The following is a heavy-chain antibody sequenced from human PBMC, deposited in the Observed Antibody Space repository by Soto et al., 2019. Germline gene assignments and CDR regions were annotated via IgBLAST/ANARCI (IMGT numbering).Heavy chain of an antibody. CDR2: INHSGST. CDR3: ARAGVTTLEGDSSYGMDA. CDR1: GGSFSGYY. J-gene: IGHJ6*02. Sequence: SETLSLTCAVYGGSFSGYYWSWIRQPPGKGLEWIGEINHSGSTNYNPSPKSRVTISVDTSKNQFSLKLSSVTAADTVVYYCARAGVTTLEGDSSYGMDAGGQGTTVTVSS. V-gene: IGHV4-34*01. D-gene: IGHD4-17*01.